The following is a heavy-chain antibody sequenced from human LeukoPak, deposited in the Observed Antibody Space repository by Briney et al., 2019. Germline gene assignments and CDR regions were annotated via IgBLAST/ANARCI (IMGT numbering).Heavy chain of an antibody. J-gene: IGHJ5*02. Sequence: GASVKVSCKASGYTFTAFYIHWVRKAPGQGLEWMGWINPNSGGTNYAQKFQGRVTMTGDTSISTAYMELSRLRSDDTAMYYCARGWNGGNLNWFDPWGQGTLVTVSS. CDR2: INPNSGGT. CDR1: GYTFTAFY. D-gene: IGHD4-23*01. V-gene: IGHV1-2*02. CDR3: ARGWNGGNLNWFDP.